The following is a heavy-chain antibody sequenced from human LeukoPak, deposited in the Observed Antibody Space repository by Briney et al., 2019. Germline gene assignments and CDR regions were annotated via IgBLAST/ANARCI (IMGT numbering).Heavy chain of an antibody. CDR2: IYYSGST. V-gene: IGHV4-59*01. CDR1: GGSISSYY. D-gene: IGHD1-1*01. CDR3: ARDRREAPERPNWFDP. Sequence: PETLSLTCTVSGGSISSYYWSWIRQPPGKGLEWIGYIYYSGSTNYNPSLKSRVTISVDTSKNQFSLKLSSVTAADTAVYYCARDRREAPERPNWFDPWGQGTLVTVSS. J-gene: IGHJ5*02.